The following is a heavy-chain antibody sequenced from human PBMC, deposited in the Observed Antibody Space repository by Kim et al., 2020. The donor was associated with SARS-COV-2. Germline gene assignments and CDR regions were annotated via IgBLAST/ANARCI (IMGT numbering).Heavy chain of an antibody. D-gene: IGHD6-6*01. CDR3: ATGRLAS. J-gene: IGHJ5*01. Sequence: DETDQSFVDSVRGRFTISRDNAKNSLSLQMNSLRAEDSAVYYCATGRLASWGQGTLVTVSS. CDR2: DETDQ. V-gene: IGHV3-7*03.